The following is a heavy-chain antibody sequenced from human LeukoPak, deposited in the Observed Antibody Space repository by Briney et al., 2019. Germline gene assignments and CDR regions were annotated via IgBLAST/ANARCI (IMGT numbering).Heavy chain of an antibody. CDR1: AFTFSSYC. J-gene: IGHJ4*02. D-gene: IGHD3-3*01. Sequence: GGSLRLSCAASAFTFSSYCISWVRQSPGKGLEWVANINQDGSEKFYVDSVKGRFTISRDNAKNSLYLQMNSLRAEDTAVYYCARDYFSGGGVVIADWGQGTLVTVSS. V-gene: IGHV3-7*01. CDR2: INQDGSEK. CDR3: ARDYFSGGGVVIAD.